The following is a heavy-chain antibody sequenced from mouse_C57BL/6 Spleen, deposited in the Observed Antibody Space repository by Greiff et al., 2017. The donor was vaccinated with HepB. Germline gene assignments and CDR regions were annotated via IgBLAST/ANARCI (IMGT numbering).Heavy chain of an antibody. J-gene: IGHJ3*01. CDR1: GYTFTSYW. CDR3: ARDAMVTTSSLFAY. CDR2: IHPNSGST. D-gene: IGHD2-2*01. V-gene: IGHV1-64*01. Sequence: QVQLQQPGAELVKPGASVKLSCKASGYTFTSYWMHWVKQRPGQGLEWIGMIHPNSGSTNYNEKFKSKATLTVDKSSSTAYMQLSSLTSEDSAVYYCARDAMVTTSSLFAYWGQGTLVTVSA.